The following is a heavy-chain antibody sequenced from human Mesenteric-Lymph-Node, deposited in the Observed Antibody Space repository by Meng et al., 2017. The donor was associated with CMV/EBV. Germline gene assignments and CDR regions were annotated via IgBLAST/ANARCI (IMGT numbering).Heavy chain of an antibody. CDR3: VSSGYYFRLVY. V-gene: IGHV4-34*01. J-gene: IGHJ4*01. CDR2: INHSGSI. D-gene: IGHD3-22*01. Sequence: GSLRLSCAVHGGSFSGYFWNWVRQSPGKGLEWIGEINHSGSINYNPSLKSRVTISIDTSKNQFSLNLSSVTAADTAVYYCVSSGYYFRLVYWGRGTLVTVSS. CDR1: GGSFSGYF.